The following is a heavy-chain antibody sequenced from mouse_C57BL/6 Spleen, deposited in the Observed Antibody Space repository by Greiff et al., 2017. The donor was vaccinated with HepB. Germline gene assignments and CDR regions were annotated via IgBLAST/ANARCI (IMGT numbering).Heavy chain of an antibody. CDR2: ISSGSSAI. CDR3: ARGRFYDAYWGFAY. V-gene: IGHV5-17*01. J-gene: IGHJ3*01. CDR1: GFTFSDYG. D-gene: IGHD2-3*01. Sequence: EVHLVESGGGLVKPGGSLKLSCAASGFTFSDYGMHWVRQAPEKGLEWVAYISSGSSAIYYADTVKGRFTISRDNAKNTLFLQMTRLRSEDTTMYYCARGRFYDAYWGFAYWGQGTLVTVSA.